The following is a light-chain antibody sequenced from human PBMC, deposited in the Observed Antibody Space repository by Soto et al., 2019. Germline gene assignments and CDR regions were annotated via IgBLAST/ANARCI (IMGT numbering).Light chain of an antibody. CDR2: AAS. CDR1: QSISNY. V-gene: IGKV1-39*01. CDR3: QQCYSTPFT. Sequence: DIQMTQSPSSLSQSVGDRVTITCRPSQSISNYVNWYQQKPGKAPNLLIYAASSLQSGVPSRFSGSGSGTDFTLTITSLQPEDVATYYCQQCYSTPFTFGPGTKVDIK. J-gene: IGKJ3*01.